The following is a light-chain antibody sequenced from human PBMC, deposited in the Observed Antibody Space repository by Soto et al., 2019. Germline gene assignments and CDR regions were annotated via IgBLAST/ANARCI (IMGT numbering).Light chain of an antibody. CDR2: WAS. J-gene: IGKJ1*01. V-gene: IGKV4-1*01. CDR1: QSILYSSNNKNY. CDR3: QQYYSPWT. Sequence: DIVMTQSPDSLAVSLGERATINCKSSQSILYSSNNKNYLAWYQQKPGQPPKLLIYWASTPESGVPDRFSGSGSGTDFTLTISSLQAEDVAVYFCQQYYSPWTFGQGTKVEIK.